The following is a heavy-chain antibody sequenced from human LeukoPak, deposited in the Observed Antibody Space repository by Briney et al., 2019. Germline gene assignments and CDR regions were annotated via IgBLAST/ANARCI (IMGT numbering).Heavy chain of an antibody. D-gene: IGHD1-26*01. CDR2: IGAYNGDT. CDR3: ARVIVGAVHFDY. CDR1: GYTFTSYG. V-gene: IGHV1-18*01. J-gene: IGHJ4*02. Sequence: ASVKVSCKASGYTFTSYGISWVRQAPGQGLEWMGWIGAYNGDTNYAQSLQGRVTMTRDTSTSTAYMELRSLKSDDTAVYYCARVIVGAVHFDYWGQGTLVTVSS.